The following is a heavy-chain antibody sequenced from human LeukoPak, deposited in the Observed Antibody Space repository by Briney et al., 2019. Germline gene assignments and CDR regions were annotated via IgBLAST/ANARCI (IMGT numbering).Heavy chain of an antibody. Sequence: GRSLRLSCAASGFTFSSYAMHWVRQAPGKGLEWVAAISYDGSNKYYEDSVKGRFTISRDNSKNTLYLQMNSLRAEDTAVYYCARTKWLQTMIGDFDYWGQGTLVTVSS. D-gene: IGHD3-10*02. CDR2: ISYDGSNK. CDR1: GFTFSSYA. J-gene: IGHJ4*02. V-gene: IGHV3-30-3*01. CDR3: ARTKWLQTMIGDFDY.